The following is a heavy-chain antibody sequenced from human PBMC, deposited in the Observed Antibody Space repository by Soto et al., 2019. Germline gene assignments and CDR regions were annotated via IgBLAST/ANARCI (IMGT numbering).Heavy chain of an antibody. CDR1: GDSVSSGSYY. D-gene: IGHD1-20*01. CDR2: MYYSGST. Sequence: QVPLQESGPGLVKPSETLSLTCTVSGDSVSSGSYYWSWIRQPPGKGLEWIGYMYYSGSTNYNPSLTSRVTTSIDTPKNQFSLKLSSVTAADTAVYYCARRGDNSDRDAFDIWGQGTMVTVSP. V-gene: IGHV4-61*01. CDR3: ARRGDNSDRDAFDI. J-gene: IGHJ3*02.